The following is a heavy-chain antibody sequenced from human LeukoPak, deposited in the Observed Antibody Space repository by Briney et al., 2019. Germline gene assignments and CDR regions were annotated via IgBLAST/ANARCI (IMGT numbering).Heavy chain of an antibody. CDR1: GFTFNDYA. CDR2: ISWNSGSI. Sequence: GGSLRLSCAVSGFTFNDYAMNWVWHTPRKGLEWVSGISWNSGSIVYADSVKGRFTISRDNAKNSLYLQMNSLRAEDTALYFCAKDSSSGSYQLQYFDYWGQGTLVTVSS. J-gene: IGHJ4*02. V-gene: IGHV3-9*01. D-gene: IGHD1-26*01. CDR3: AKDSSSGSYQLQYFDY.